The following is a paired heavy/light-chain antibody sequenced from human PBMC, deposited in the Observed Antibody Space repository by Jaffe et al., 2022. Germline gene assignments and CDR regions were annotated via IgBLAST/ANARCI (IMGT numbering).Heavy chain of an antibody. CDR1: GGSFNEYY. J-gene: IGHJ6*04. V-gene: IGHV4-34*01. Sequence: QVQLQQWGAGLLKPSETLSLTCVVNGGSFNEYYWSWTRQSPGRGLEWIGEINHRRTTKYNASFKSRVTISVDTSKRQVSLTMSSVTAADTGVYYCARIKKSMDVWGEGTAVIVSS. CDR2: INHRRTT. CDR3: ARIKKSMDV.
Light chain of an antibody. Sequence: DIQMTQSPSTLSASVGERVTITCRANQTVSKWLAWYQQKPGKPPNPLIYEASILEDGVPLRFSGGGSGTEFTLTINGLQPDDVATYYCQQYDKSRTFGQGTKVEIK. V-gene: IGKV1-5*03. CDR2: EAS. CDR1: QTVSKW. J-gene: IGKJ1*01. CDR3: QQYDKSRT.